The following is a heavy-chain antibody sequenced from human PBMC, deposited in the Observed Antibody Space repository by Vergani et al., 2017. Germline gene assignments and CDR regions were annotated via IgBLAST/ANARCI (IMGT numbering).Heavy chain of an antibody. Sequence: EVQLLESGGGLVQPVGSLRLSCAASGCTFSSYAMSWVRQAPGKGLEWVSAISASGGSTNYADSVKGRFTISRDNSKNTLYLQMNSLRAEDTAVYYCAKDRYDSRRFDPWGQGTLVTVSS. CDR3: AKDRYDSRRFDP. CDR1: GCTFSSYA. J-gene: IGHJ5*02. CDR2: ISASGGST. V-gene: IGHV3-23*01. D-gene: IGHD3-22*01.